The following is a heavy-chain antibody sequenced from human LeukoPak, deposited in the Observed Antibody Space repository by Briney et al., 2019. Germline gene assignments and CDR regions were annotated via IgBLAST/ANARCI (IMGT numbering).Heavy chain of an antibody. D-gene: IGHD3-22*01. CDR2: ISSSSSTI. CDR1: RFPFSSYS. CDR3: ARDRHKYNYDSGGYPPY. V-gene: IGHV3-48*01. Sequence: GGSLRLSCAASRFPFSSYSMLWVRQAPGKGLEWVSYISSSSSTIYYADSVKGRFTISRDNAKNSLYLQMNTLRAEDTAVYYCARDRHKYNYDSGGYPPYWGQGTLVTVSS. J-gene: IGHJ4*02.